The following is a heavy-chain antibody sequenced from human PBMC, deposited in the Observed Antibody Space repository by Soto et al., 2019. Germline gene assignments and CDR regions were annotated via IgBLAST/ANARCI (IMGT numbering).Heavy chain of an antibody. CDR3: ARAERGATTLDY. Sequence: QVQLQESGPGLVKPSQTLSLTCTVSGGSISSGGYYWSWIRQHPGKGLEWIGYIYYSGSTYYNPSLKSRVTISVDTAKNPFSLKLSSVTAADTAVYYCARAERGATTLDYWGQGTLVTVSS. CDR2: IYYSGST. D-gene: IGHD1-26*01. V-gene: IGHV4-31*03. J-gene: IGHJ4*02. CDR1: GGSISSGGYY.